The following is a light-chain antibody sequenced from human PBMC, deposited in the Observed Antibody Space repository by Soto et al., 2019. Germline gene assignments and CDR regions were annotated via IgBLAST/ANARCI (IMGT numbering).Light chain of an antibody. CDR3: LQYNSYPWN. CDR2: PAS. J-gene: IGKJ1*01. Sequence: DIQMTQSPSSLSASVGDRVTITCRASQGITHDLGWYQQKPGNAPKRLIYPASSLQSGSPSSFRGSGCETEFTLSISSLQTEDFANDYCLQYNSYPWNFGHGTKVEI. CDR1: QGITHD. V-gene: IGKV1-17*01.